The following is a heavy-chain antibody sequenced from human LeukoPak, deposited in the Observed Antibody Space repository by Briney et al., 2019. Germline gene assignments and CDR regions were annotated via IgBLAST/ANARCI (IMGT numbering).Heavy chain of an antibody. CDR3: ARTTKYQFKWAGFDP. CDR1: GGSITQTNY. V-gene: IGHV4-4*02. Sequence: SETLSLTCDVSGGSITQTNYWTWVRQPPGKGLEWIGEVNLQGSTNYNPSLMRRVAISVDTSANHVSLQLTSVTAADTAVYYCARTTKYQFKWAGFDPWGQGTLVTVSS. D-gene: IGHD2-2*01. CDR2: VNLQGST. J-gene: IGHJ5*02.